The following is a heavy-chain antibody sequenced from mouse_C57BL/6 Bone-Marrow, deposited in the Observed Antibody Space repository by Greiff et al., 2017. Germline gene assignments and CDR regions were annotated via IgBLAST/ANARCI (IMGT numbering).Heavy chain of an antibody. D-gene: IGHD1-1*01. CDR1: GYTFPSYW. CDR3: ARSTVVAPSYYYAMDY. J-gene: IGHJ4*01. Sequence: QVQLQQPGAELVKPGASVKLSCKASGYTFPSYWMQWVKQRPGQGLEWIGEIDPSDSYTNYNQKFKGQATLTVDTSSSTAYMQLSSLTSEDSAVYYCARSTVVAPSYYYAMDYWGQGTSVTVSS. V-gene: IGHV1-50*01. CDR2: IDPSDSYT.